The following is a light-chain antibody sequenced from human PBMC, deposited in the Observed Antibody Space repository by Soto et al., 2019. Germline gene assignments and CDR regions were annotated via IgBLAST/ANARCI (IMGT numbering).Light chain of an antibody. V-gene: IGKV3-20*01. CDR3: QQYGTSPQT. Sequence: ETVLTQSPGTLSLSPGERATLSCRASQSVSSGYLAWYQQKPGQAPRLLIYDSSSRATGTPDRFSGSGSGTDFTLTVSRLEPEDFAVYFCQQYGTSPQTFGQGTKVDIK. CDR2: DSS. CDR1: QSVSSGY. J-gene: IGKJ1*01.